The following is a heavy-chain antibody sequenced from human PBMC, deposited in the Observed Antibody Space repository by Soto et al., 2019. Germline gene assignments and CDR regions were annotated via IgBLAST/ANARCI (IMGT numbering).Heavy chain of an antibody. CDR2: MNPSNGNA. V-gene: IGHV1-8*01. J-gene: IGHJ6*02. Sequence: GASVKVSCKASGYTFITYDINWARQATGQGLEWMGWMNPSNGNAGYAQKFQGRLTMTRNTSISTAYMELSSLRPDDTAVYYCARGELLGIYYYYGMDVWGQGTTVTVSS. CDR3: ARGELLGIYYYYGMDV. CDR1: GYTFITYD. D-gene: IGHD1-26*01.